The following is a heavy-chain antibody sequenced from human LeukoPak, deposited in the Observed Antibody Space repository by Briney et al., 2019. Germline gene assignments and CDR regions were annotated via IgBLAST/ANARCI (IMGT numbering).Heavy chain of an antibody. D-gene: IGHD4-11*01. CDR3: ARDQDYSNYGDY. V-gene: IGHV3-48*04. Sequence: GGSLRLSCAASGFTFSNYNMNWVRQAPGKGLEWVSYISSSGSTIYYADSVKGRFTISRDNAKNSLYLQMNSLRAEDTAVYYCARDQDYSNYGDYWGPGTLVTVSS. J-gene: IGHJ4*02. CDR2: ISSSGSTI. CDR1: GFTFSNYN.